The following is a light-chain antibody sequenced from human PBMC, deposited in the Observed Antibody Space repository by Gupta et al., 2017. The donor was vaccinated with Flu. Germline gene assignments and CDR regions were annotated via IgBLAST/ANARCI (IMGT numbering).Light chain of an antibody. CDR3: NSRDNSDNHRSWE. J-gene: IGLJ3*02. CDR2: GKN. V-gene: IGLV3-19*01. Sequence: SSELTQDPAVSVALGQTVRITCQGDSLRSSYASWYQQKPGQAPVLVIYGKNNWPSGIPDRFSGSSSGNTASLTITGAQAEDEADDYCNSRDNSDNHRSWEFGGGTKLTVL. CDR1: SLRSSY.